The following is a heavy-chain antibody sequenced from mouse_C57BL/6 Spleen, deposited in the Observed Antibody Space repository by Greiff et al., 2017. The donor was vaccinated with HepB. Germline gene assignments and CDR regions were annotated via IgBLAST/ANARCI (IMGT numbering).Heavy chain of an antibody. CDR2: ISGGGGNT. CDR3: ASLISRGYFDV. Sequence: EVMLVESGGGLVKPGGSLKLSCAASGFTFSSYTMSWVRQTPEKRLEWVATISGGGGNTYYPDSVKGRFTISRDNAKNTLYLQMSSLRSEDTALYYCASLISRGYFDVWGTGTTVTVSS. J-gene: IGHJ1*03. V-gene: IGHV5-9*01. CDR1: GFTFSSYT. D-gene: IGHD1-1*01.